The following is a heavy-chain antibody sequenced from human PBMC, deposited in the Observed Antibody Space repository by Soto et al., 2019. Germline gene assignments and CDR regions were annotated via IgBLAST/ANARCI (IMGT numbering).Heavy chain of an antibody. D-gene: IGHD3-16*01. Sequence: QVQLQESGPGLLKPSETLSFPCTVPGGSLGSDSWAWFGQPPGKGLEWIGYIYYGGSINYNPSLESRVAISVDTSKNQFSLKLTSVTAADTAVYYCARHWDWGSLAYWGQGTLVTVSS. J-gene: IGHJ4*02. CDR2: IYYGGSI. CDR3: ARHWDWGSLAY. V-gene: IGHV4-59*08. CDR1: GGSLGSDS.